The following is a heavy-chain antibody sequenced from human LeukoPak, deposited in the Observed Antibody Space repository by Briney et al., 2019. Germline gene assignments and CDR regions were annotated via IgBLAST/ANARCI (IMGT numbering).Heavy chain of an antibody. CDR3: ARQAGELSINAFDI. CDR1: GYSFTSYW. Sequence: GESLKVSCKGSGYSFTSYWIGWVRQVPGKGLEWMGVIYPGDSDTRYSPSFQGQVTISVDKSISTAYLQWSSLKASDTAMYYCARQAGELSINAFDIWGQGTMVTVSS. V-gene: IGHV5-51*01. CDR2: IYPGDSDT. J-gene: IGHJ3*02. D-gene: IGHD3-16*02.